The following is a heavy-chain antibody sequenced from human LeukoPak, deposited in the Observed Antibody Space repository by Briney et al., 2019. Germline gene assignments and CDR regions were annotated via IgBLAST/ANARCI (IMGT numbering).Heavy chain of an antibody. D-gene: IGHD3-10*01. CDR1: GGSISSSNW. J-gene: IGHJ4*02. V-gene: IGHV4-4*02. CDR2: INHSGST. CDR3: ARHPRGSGSYYTRFDY. Sequence: SETLSLTCAVSGGSISSSNWWSWVRQPPGKGLEWIGEINHSGSTNYNPSLKSRVTISVDTSKNQFSLKLSSVTAADTAVYYCARHPRGSGSYYTRFDYWGQGTLVTVSS.